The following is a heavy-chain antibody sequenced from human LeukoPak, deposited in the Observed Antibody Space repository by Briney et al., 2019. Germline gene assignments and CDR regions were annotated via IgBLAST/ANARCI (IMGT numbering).Heavy chain of an antibody. J-gene: IGHJ4*02. CDR2: IYTSGST. CDR3: ARHYSAAGLFYFDY. D-gene: IGHD6-13*01. Sequence: PSETLSLTCTVSGGSISSYYWSWIRQPPGKGLGWIGRIYTSGSTNYNPSLKSRVTMSVDTSKNQFSLKLSSVTAADTAVYYCARHYSAAGLFYFDYWGQGTLVTVSS. CDR1: GGSISSYY. V-gene: IGHV4-4*07.